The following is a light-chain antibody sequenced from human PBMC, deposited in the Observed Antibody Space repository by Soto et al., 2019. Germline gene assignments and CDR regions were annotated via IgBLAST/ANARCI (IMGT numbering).Light chain of an antibody. J-gene: IGLJ3*02. Sequence: QSVLTQPASVSGSPGQSITISCTGTSSDVGGYKFVSWYQQHPGTAPKPIIYEVSNRPSGVSHRFSGSKSGNTATLTISGLQAEHEADYYCSSYTTTSTLEVFGGGTKLTVL. CDR2: EVS. CDR1: SSDVGGYKF. V-gene: IGLV2-14*01. CDR3: SSYTTTSTLEV.